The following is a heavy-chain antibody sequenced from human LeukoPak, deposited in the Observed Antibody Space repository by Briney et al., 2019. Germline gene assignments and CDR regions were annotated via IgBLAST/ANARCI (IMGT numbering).Heavy chain of an antibody. CDR1: GFTSSNYA. CDR3: AKATTISAAGSHFVY. CDR2: ISGNGGTT. D-gene: IGHD6-13*01. J-gene: IGHJ4*02. Sequence: PGGSLRLSCVDSGFTSSNYAMSWVRQAPGGGLEWVAAISGNGGTTYYADSVKGRFTISRDNSKNTLYLQMNCLRAEDTAVFYCAKATTISAAGSHFVYWGQGTLVTVSS. V-gene: IGHV3-23*01.